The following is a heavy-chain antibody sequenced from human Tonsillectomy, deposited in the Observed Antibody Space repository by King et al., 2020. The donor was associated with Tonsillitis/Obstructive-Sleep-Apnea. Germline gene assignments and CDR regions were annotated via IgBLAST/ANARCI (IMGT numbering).Heavy chain of an antibody. D-gene: IGHD3-22*01. CDR3: ATYGKYYYDTSGYYYYLDY. V-gene: IGHV1-24*01. CDR2: LHPEDTET. CDR1: GYTVTDLA. Sequence: QLVQSGAEVKKPGASGKVSCKVPGYTVTDLAIHWVRQAPGKGLEWMGGLHPEDTETIYAQKFLGRVTLTEDTSTDTAYMELSSLSSEDTAVYYCATYGKYYYDTSGYYYYLDYWGQGTLVSVSS. J-gene: IGHJ4*02.